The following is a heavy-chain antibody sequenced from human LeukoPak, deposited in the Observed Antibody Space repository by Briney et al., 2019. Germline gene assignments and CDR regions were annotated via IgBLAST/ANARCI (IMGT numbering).Heavy chain of an antibody. D-gene: IGHD2-15*01. CDR1: GDSIRSYY. Sequence: SETVSLTCTVSGDSIRSYYWSWIRQPPGKGLEWIRYIYYSGSTNSNPSLRSRVAISVDTSKNQFSLKVTSVTAADTAVYYCARALTPGYCRGATCSYFDFWGRGTLVTVSS. J-gene: IGHJ4*02. CDR3: ARALTPGYCRGATCSYFDF. CDR2: IYYSGST. V-gene: IGHV4-59*01.